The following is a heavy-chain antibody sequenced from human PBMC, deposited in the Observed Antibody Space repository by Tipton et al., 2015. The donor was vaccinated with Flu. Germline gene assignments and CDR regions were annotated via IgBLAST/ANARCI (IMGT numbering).Heavy chain of an antibody. CDR1: GGSISSGSYY. J-gene: IGHJ4*02. CDR3: ARDTIFGVAH. CDR2: IYYSGST. Sequence: TLSLTCTVSGGSISSGSYYWGWIRQPPGKGLEWIGSIYYSGSTYYNPSLKSRVTISVDTSKNQFSLKLSSVTAADTAVHYCARDTIFGVAHWGQGTLDTVSS. V-gene: IGHV4-39*07. D-gene: IGHD3-3*01.